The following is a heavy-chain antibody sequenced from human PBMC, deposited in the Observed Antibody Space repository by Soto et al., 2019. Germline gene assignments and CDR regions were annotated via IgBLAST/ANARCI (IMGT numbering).Heavy chain of an antibody. V-gene: IGHV1-69*06. CDR1: GGTLSAYA. Sequence: SVKVSCKXSGGTLSAYAISWVRQAPGQGLEWMGGILPLSGTSNYTQRFQGRVTITADKPTSTAYMELSSLRSDDTAVYYCARTNPTKYYDYVWGDYRREGMDVWGQGTTVTVSS. J-gene: IGHJ6*02. CDR2: ILPLSGTS. CDR3: ARTNPTKYYDYVWGDYRREGMDV. D-gene: IGHD3-16*02.